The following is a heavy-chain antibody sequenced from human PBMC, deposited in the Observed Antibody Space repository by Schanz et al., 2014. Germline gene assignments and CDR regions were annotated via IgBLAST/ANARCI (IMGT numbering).Heavy chain of an antibody. J-gene: IGHJ6*02. CDR3: AREDRYYHGLDV. V-gene: IGHV4-30-2*01. CDR1: GGSISRGFYS. Sequence: QLQLQESGSGLVKPSQTLSLTCAVSGGSISRGFYSWNWIRQPPGRGLEWIGCIYYSGSTYYNPSLKTRVTILIDRSKARFSLSLNSVTAADTAVYYCAREDRYYHGLDVWGQGTTVTVS. CDR2: IYYSGST.